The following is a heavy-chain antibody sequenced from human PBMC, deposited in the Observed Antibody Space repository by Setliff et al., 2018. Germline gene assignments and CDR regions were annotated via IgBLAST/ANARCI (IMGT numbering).Heavy chain of an antibody. D-gene: IGHD3-3*02. CDR2: ISPYTGNT. CDR3: ARGRHRFSIRSNWFDP. Sequence: ASVKVSCKASGYTFTDFGINWVRQAPGQGLEWMGWISPYTGNTYSAQRFQGRVTLTTDTSTSTAYMEVKSLTSDDTAVYYCARGRHRFSIRSNWFDPWGQGTLVTVSS. V-gene: IGHV1-18*01. CDR1: GYTFTDFG. J-gene: IGHJ5*02.